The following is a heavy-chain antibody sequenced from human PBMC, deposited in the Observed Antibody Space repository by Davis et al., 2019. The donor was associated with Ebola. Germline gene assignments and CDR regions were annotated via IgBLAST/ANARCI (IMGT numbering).Heavy chain of an antibody. D-gene: IGHD6-13*01. CDR2: ISGSGGST. Sequence: GESLKISCAASGFTFSSYAMSWVRQAPGKGLKWVSAISGSGGSTYYADSVKGRFTISRDNSKNTLYLQMNSLRAEDTAVYYCARVLRLSSSWRQYYYGMDVWGQGTTVTVSS. J-gene: IGHJ6*02. CDR1: GFTFSSYA. V-gene: IGHV3-23*01. CDR3: ARVLRLSSSWRQYYYGMDV.